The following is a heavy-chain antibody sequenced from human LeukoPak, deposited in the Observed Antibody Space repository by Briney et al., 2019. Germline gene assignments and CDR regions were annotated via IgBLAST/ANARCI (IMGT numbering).Heavy chain of an antibody. CDR2: LYSDGNT. D-gene: IGHD1-14*01. V-gene: IGHV3-53*01. Sequence: GGSLRLSCAASGFTVITNDMTWVRQAPGKGLEWVSVLYSDGNTKYADSVQGRFTISRDNSKNTLYLEMNSLSTDAKAVYYCARGVEPLAANTLAYWGQGTLVTVSS. J-gene: IGHJ4*02. CDR3: ARGVEPLAANTLAY. CDR1: GFTVITND.